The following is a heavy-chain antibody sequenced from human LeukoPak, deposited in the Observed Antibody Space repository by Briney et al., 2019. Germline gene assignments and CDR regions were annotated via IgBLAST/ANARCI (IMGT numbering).Heavy chain of an antibody. CDR2: ISYDGSNK. J-gene: IGHJ6*03. V-gene: IGHV3-30*18. D-gene: IGHD3-9*01. CDR3: AKDNYDILTGYSNYYYMDV. Sequence: GGSLRLSCAASGFTFSSYGMHWVRQAPGKGLEWVAVISYDGSNKYYADSVKGRFTISRDNSKNTLYLQMNSLRAEDTAVYYCAKDNYDILTGYSNYYYMDVWGKGTTVTISS. CDR1: GFTFSSYG.